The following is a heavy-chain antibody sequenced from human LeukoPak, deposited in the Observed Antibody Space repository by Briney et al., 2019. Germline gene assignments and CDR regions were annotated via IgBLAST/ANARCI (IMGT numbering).Heavy chain of an antibody. Sequence: GGSLTLSCAASGFTFSTYSMNWVRQAPGKGLEWVSSISSGSSYIYYADSVKGRFTISRDNAKNSLYLQMNSLRAEDTAMYFCARVPSDYWGQGTLVTVSS. CDR1: GFTFSTYS. CDR3: ARVPSDY. CDR2: ISSGSSYI. J-gene: IGHJ4*02. V-gene: IGHV3-21*01.